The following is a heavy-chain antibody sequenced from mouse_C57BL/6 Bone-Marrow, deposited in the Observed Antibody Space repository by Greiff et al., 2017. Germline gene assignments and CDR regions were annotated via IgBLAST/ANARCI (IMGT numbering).Heavy chain of an antibody. CDR3: ARGGGSSHWYFDV. J-gene: IGHJ1*03. Sequence: EVQLQQSGPVLVKPGASVKMSCKASGYTFTDYYMNWVKQSHGKSLEWIGVINPYNGGTSYNQKFKGKATLTVDKSSSTAYMELNSLTSEDSAVYYCARGGGSSHWYFDVWGTGTTVTVSS. D-gene: IGHD1-1*01. V-gene: IGHV1-19*01. CDR2: INPYNGGT. CDR1: GYTFTDYY.